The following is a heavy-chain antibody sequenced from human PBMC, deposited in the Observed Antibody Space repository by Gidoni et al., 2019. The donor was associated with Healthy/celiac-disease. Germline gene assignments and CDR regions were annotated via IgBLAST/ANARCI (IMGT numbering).Heavy chain of an antibody. CDR1: GGSFSGYY. D-gene: IGHD2-15*01. CDR3: ARQRIFDY. Sequence: QVQLQQWGAGPLKPSETLSLTCAVYGGSFSGYYWSWIRQPPGKGLEWIGEINHSGSTNYNPSLKSRVTISVDTSKNQFSLKLSSVTAADTAVYYCARQRIFDYWGQGTLVTVSS. V-gene: IGHV4-34*01. CDR2: INHSGST. J-gene: IGHJ4*02.